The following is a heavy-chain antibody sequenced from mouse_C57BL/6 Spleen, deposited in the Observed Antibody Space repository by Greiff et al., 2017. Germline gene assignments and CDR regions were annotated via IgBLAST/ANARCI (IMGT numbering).Heavy chain of an antibody. V-gene: IGHV5-17*01. Sequence: EVQGVESGGGLVKPGGSLKLSCAASGFTFSDYGMHWVRQAPEKGLEWVAYISSGSSTIYYADTVKGRFTISRDNAKNTLFLQMTSLRSEDTAMYYCARIFDGYYYYAMDYWGQGTSATVSS. D-gene: IGHD2-3*01. J-gene: IGHJ4*01. CDR1: GFTFSDYG. CDR2: ISSGSSTI. CDR3: ARIFDGYYYYAMDY.